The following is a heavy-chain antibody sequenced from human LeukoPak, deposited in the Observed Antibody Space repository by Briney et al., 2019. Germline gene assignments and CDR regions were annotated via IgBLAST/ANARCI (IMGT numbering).Heavy chain of an antibody. CDR3: ARAYYDSSGYLYYFDY. CDR1: GGSICSYY. Sequence: SETLSLTCTVSGGSICSYYWSWIRQPPGKGLEWIGYIYYSGSTNYNPSLKSRVTISVDTSKNQFSLKLSSVTAADTAVYYCARAYYDSSGYLYYFDYWGQGTLVTVSS. D-gene: IGHD3-22*01. V-gene: IGHV4-59*01. J-gene: IGHJ4*02. CDR2: IYYSGST.